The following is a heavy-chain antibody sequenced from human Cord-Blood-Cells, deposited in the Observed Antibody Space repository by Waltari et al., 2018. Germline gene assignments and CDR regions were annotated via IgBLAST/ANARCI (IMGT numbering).Heavy chain of an antibody. D-gene: IGHD3-16*01. CDR1: GFTFSSYA. V-gene: IGHV3-23*04. CDR2: ISGMGGRT. J-gene: IGHJ4*02. Sequence: EVQLVESGGGLVQPGGSLRLSCAASGFTFSSYAMSWVRQAPGKGLEWVSAISGMGGRTYYAGSLKGRFTISRDNSKNTLYLQMNSLRAEDTAVYYCAKDTSFTFGGVTRPPFDYWGQGTLVTVSS. CDR3: AKDTSFTFGGVTRPPFDY.